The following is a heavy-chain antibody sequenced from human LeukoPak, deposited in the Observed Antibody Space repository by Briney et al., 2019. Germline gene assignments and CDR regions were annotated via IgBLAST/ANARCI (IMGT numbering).Heavy chain of an antibody. J-gene: IGHJ4*02. CDR1: GFTFSGNG. CDR3: ARIWGSTSTLDY. CDR2: IWYDGSKE. V-gene: IGHV3-33*03. Sequence: GRPLRLSCAASGFTFSGNGMHWVRQAPGKGQEWVALIWYDGSKEYYADSVKGRFTISRDNSQNTLFLQMNSLRVEDTAVYYCARIWGSTSTLDYWGQGTLVTVSS. D-gene: IGHD2/OR15-2a*01.